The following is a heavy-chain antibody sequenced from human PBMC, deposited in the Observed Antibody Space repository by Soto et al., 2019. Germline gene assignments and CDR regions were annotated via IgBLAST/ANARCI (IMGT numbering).Heavy chain of an antibody. CDR1: GFTFSNAW. D-gene: IGHD3-22*01. Sequence: GGSLRLSSAASGFTFSNAWMNWVRQAPGKGLEWVGRIKSKTDGGTTDYAAPVKGRFTISRDDSKNTLYLQMNSLKTEDTAVYYCTTDPVTMIVVVPSSGWGQGTLVTVSS. V-gene: IGHV3-15*07. CDR3: TTDPVTMIVVVPSSG. J-gene: IGHJ4*02. CDR2: IKSKTDGGTT.